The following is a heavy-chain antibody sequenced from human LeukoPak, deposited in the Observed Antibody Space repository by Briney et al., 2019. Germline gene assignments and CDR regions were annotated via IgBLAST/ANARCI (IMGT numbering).Heavy chain of an antibody. CDR3: VRDPDALDF. CDR1: GFTFSSFT. CDR2: ISSTSTYI. V-gene: IGHV3-21*01. Sequence: PGGSLRLSCAASGFTFSSFTMNWVRQAPGKGLEWVSSISSTSTYIHYADSVKGRFTISRDNAKNSLYLQMNSLRDEDTAVYYCVRDPDALDFWGQGTPVTVSS. J-gene: IGHJ4*02.